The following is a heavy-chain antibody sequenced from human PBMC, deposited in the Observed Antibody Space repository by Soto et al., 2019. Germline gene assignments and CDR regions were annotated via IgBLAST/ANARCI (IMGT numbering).Heavy chain of an antibody. D-gene: IGHD3-16*02. Sequence: QSQTLSLTCAISGDSFSSNSAAWNWIRQSPSRGLEWLGRTYYRSKWYNDYAVSVKSRITINPDTSKNQFSLQLNSVTPVDTAVYYCAISYDYIWGSYRLSGGFAFDIWGQGTMVTVSS. CDR2: TYYRSKWYN. V-gene: IGHV6-1*01. CDR1: GDSFSSNSAA. CDR3: AISYDYIWGSYRLSGGFAFDI. J-gene: IGHJ3*02.